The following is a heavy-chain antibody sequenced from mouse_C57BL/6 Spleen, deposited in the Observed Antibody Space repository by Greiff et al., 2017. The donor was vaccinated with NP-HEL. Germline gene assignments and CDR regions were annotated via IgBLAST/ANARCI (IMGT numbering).Heavy chain of an antibody. Sequence: VQLQQSGAELVKPGASVKLSCKASGYTFTSYWMHWVKQRPGQGLEWIGMIHPNSGSTNYNEKFKSKATLTVDKSSSTAFMQLSSLTSEDSAVYYCARSSNYKGAMDYWGQGTSVTVSS. J-gene: IGHJ4*01. CDR1: GYTFTSYW. CDR3: ARSSNYKGAMDY. V-gene: IGHV1-64*01. D-gene: IGHD2-5*01. CDR2: IHPNSGST.